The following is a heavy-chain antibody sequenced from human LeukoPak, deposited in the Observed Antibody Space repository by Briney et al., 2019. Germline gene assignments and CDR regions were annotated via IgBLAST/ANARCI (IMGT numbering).Heavy chain of an antibody. CDR1: GGSISSSSYY. D-gene: IGHD2-15*01. V-gene: IGHV4-39*07. Sequence: PSETLSLTCTVSGGSISSSSYYWGWIRQPPGKGLEWIVSIYYSGSTYYNPSLKSRVTISVDTSKNQFSLKLSSVTAADTAVYYCARVDCSGGSCYSPMGAFDIWGQGTMVTVSS. J-gene: IGHJ3*02. CDR3: ARVDCSGGSCYSPMGAFDI. CDR2: IYYSGST.